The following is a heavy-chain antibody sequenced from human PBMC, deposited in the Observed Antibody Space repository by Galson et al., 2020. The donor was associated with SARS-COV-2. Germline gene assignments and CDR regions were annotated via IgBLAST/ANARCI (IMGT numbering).Heavy chain of an antibody. CDR2: IKQDGSEK. D-gene: IGHD1-20*01. Sequence: GGSLRLSCAASGFTFSSYWMSWVRQAPGKGLEWVANIKQDGSEKYYVDSVKGRFTISRDNAKNSLYLQMNSLRAEDTAVYYCARALRGNWNYVDYWGQGTLVTVSS. J-gene: IGHJ4*02. V-gene: IGHV3-7*04. CDR3: ARALRGNWNYVDY. CDR1: GFTFSSYW.